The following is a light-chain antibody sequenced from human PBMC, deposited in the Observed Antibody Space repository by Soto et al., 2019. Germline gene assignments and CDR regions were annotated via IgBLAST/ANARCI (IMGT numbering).Light chain of an antibody. CDR3: QVWDSSSEHVV. J-gene: IGLJ2*01. CDR2: YDS. V-gene: IGLV3-21*04. CDR1: NIGSKS. Sequence: SYELTQPPSVSVAPGKTARITCGGNNIGSKSVHWYQKRPGQAPVLVIYYDSHRPSGIPERFSGSNSGNTATLTISRVEAGDEADYYCQVWDSSSEHVVFGGGTKLTVL.